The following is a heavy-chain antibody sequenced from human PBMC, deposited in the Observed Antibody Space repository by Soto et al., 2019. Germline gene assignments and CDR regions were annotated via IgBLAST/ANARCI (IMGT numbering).Heavy chain of an antibody. Sequence: GESLKLSCKGSGYSFTSYWIGWVRQMPGKGLEWMGIIYPGDSDTRYSPSFQGQVTISADKSISTAYLQWSSLKASDTAMYYCARQGYSSGWSNYRYYYGMDVWGQGTTVTVSS. CDR1: GYSFTSYW. CDR2: IYPGDSDT. D-gene: IGHD6-19*01. J-gene: IGHJ6*02. V-gene: IGHV5-51*01. CDR3: ARQGYSSGWSNYRYYYGMDV.